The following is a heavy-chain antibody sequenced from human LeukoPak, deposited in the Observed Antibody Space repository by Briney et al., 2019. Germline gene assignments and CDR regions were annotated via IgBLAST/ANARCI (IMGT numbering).Heavy chain of an antibody. V-gene: IGHV1-18*01. Sequence: ASVKVSSKASGYTFTSYGISWVRQAPGQGLEWMGWINPNSGGTNYAQKLQGRVTMTTDTSTSTAYMELRSLRSDDTAVYYCARDNQLLGYWFDPWGXGTLVTV. CDR1: GYTFTSYG. D-gene: IGHD1-26*01. CDR3: ARDNQLLGYWFDP. CDR2: INPNSGGT. J-gene: IGHJ5*02.